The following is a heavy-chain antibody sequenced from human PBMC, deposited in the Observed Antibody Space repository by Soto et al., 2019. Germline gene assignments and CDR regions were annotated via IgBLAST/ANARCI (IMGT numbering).Heavy chain of an antibody. Sequence: QVQLVESGGGVVQPGRSLRLSCAASGFTFTSFGMHWVRQAPGKGLEWVAVISYDGRSKYYADSVKGRFTLSRDNSKNTLYLQMNSLRPEDTAVYYCAKDAQYCSSSSCSGDRYFDLWGRGTLVAVSS. V-gene: IGHV3-30*18. CDR2: ISYDGRSK. CDR3: AKDAQYCSSSSCSGDRYFDL. CDR1: GFTFTSFG. D-gene: IGHD2-15*01. J-gene: IGHJ2*01.